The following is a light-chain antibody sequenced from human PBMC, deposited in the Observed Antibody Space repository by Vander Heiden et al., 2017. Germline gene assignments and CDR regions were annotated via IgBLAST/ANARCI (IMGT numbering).Light chain of an antibody. V-gene: IGLV6-57*02. CDR1: SGSIASNY. CDR3: QSYDSSNHWV. Sequence: NFMLTQPHSVSESPGNTVTISCTSSSGSIASNYVQWYQQRPGSAPTTVIYEDNQSPSGVPDRFSGSIDSSSNSASLTISGLKTEDEADYYCQSYDSSNHWVFGGGTKLTVL. J-gene: IGLJ3*02. CDR2: EDN.